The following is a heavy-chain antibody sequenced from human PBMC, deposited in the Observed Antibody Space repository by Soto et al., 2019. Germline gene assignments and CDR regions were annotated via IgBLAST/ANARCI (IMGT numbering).Heavy chain of an antibody. D-gene: IGHD3-10*01. CDR1: GGSISSSSYY. V-gene: IGHV4-39*01. Sequence: QLQLQESGPGLVKPSETLSLTCTVSGGSISSSSYYWGWIRQPPGKGLEWIGSIYYSGSTYYNPSLKSRVTISVDTSKNQFSLQLSSVTAADTAVYYCAPTYYFGSGSAYWGQGTLVTVSS. CDR2: IYYSGST. J-gene: IGHJ4*02. CDR3: APTYYFGSGSAY.